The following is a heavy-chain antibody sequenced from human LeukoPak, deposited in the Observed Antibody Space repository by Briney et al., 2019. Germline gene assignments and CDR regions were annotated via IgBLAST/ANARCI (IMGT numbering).Heavy chain of an antibody. CDR2: INHNGNVN. D-gene: IGHD6-13*01. CDR1: GFTFSSYW. Sequence: SGGSLRLSCAASGFTFSSYWMNWARQAPGKGLEWVASINHNGNVNYYVDSVKGRFTISRDNAKNSLYLQMSNLRAEDTAVYYCARETQGSSSWYWGRGTLVIVSS. J-gene: IGHJ4*02. CDR3: ARETQGSSSWY. V-gene: IGHV3-7*01.